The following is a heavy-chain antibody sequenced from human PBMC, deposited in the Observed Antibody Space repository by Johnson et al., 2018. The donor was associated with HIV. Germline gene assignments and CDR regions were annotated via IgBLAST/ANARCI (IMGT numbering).Heavy chain of an antibody. CDR1: GFTFSDHW. Sequence: VQLVESGGGLVQPGGSLRLSCGASGFTFSDHWMQWVRQAPGKGLVWVSRINGDGSRTSYADSVKGRFTIARDNATNTLFLEMKSLRAEDTAVYYCVRTSCTGARCLGYDPFDVWGQGTLVTVSS. CDR2: INGDGSRT. J-gene: IGHJ3*01. CDR3: VRTSCTGARCLGYDPFDV. V-gene: IGHV3-74*01. D-gene: IGHD3-16*01.